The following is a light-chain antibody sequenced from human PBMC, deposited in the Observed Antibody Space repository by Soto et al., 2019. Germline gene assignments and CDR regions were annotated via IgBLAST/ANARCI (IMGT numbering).Light chain of an antibody. V-gene: IGLV2-14*01. CDR1: SSDVGGYNY. J-gene: IGLJ1*01. CDR3: SSYTTSNTRQVV. Sequence: QSALTQPASVSGSPGQSITISCTGTSSDVGGYNYVSWYQQHPGKAPRFVIYDVTNRPSGVSNRFSCSKSGNTASLTISGLQAEDEDDYYCSSYTTSNTRQVVFGTGTKLTVL. CDR2: DVT.